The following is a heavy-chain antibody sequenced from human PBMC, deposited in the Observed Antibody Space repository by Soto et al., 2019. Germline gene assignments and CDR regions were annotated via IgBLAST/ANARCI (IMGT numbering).Heavy chain of an antibody. CDR2: IYYSGST. J-gene: IGHJ5*02. CDR3: ARHTGFGELSRVWFEP. Sequence: PSETLSLTCTVSGGSISSYYWSWIRQPPGKGLEWIGYIYYSGSTNYNPSLKSRVTISVDTSKNQFSLKLSSVTAADTAVYYCARHTGFGELSRVWFEPWGQGTLVTVSS. CDR1: GGSISSYY. D-gene: IGHD3-10*01. V-gene: IGHV4-59*08.